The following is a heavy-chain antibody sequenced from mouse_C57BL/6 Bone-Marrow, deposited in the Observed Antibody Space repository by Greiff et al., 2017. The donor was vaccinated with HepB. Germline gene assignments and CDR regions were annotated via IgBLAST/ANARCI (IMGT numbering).Heavy chain of an antibody. V-gene: IGHV1-82*01. Sequence: QVQLKESGPELVKPGASVKISCKASGYAFSSSWMNWVKQRPGKGLEWIGRIYPGDGDTNYNGKFKGKATLTADKSSSTAYMQLSSLTSEDSAVYFYARDTYSYGSSPLFDYWGQGTTLTVSS. CDR3: ARDTYSYGSSPLFDY. J-gene: IGHJ2*01. D-gene: IGHD1-1*01. CDR1: GYAFSSSW. CDR2: IYPGDGDT.